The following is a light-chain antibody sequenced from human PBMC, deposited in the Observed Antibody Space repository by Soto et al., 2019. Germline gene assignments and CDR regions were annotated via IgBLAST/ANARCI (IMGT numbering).Light chain of an antibody. CDR1: SSDVGSYNL. V-gene: IGLV2-23*03. CDR3: CSYAGSSTFVV. J-gene: IGLJ2*01. CDR2: EGS. Sequence: QSALTQHASVSGSPGQSITISCTGTSSDVGSYNLVSWYQQHPGKAPQLMIYEGSKRPSGVSNRFSGSKSGNTASLTISGLQAEDEADYYCCSYAGSSTFVVFGGGTKLTVL.